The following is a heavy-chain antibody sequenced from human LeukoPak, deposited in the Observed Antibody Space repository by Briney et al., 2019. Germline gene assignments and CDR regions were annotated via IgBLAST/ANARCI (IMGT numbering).Heavy chain of an antibody. Sequence: GGSLRLSCAASGFTFSSYWMSWVRQAPGKGLEWVANIKQDGSEKYYVDSVKGRFTISRDNVENSLSLQMNSLRAEDTAVYYCARAPVFGYSSSWDDAFDIWGQGTMVTVSS. CDR1: GFTFSSYW. V-gene: IGHV3-7*01. CDR3: ARAPVFGYSSSWDDAFDI. D-gene: IGHD6-13*01. J-gene: IGHJ3*02. CDR2: IKQDGSEK.